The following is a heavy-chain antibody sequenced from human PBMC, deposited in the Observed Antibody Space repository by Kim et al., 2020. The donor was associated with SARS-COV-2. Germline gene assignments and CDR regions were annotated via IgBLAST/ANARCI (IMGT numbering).Heavy chain of an antibody. CDR3: ARTMGVPSAISRAEGYYGLDV. Sequence: GGSLRLSCAASGFTFSRYSMNWVRQAPGKGLEWVSSISRSSRYKNSGDSVKGRFTISRDNAKNSLYLQMDGLKAEDTAVYYCARTMGVPSAISRAEGYYGLDVWGQETTVIVSS. J-gene: IGHJ6*02. V-gene: IGHV3-21*01. CDR2: ISRSSRYK. D-gene: IGHD2-2*01. CDR1: GFTFSRYS.